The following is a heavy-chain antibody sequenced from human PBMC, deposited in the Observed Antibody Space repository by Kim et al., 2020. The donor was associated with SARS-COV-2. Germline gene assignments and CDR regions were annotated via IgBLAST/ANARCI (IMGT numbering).Heavy chain of an antibody. J-gene: IGHJ5*02. CDR2: INHSGST. D-gene: IGHD2-2*01. V-gene: IGHV4-34*01. CDR1: GGSFSGYY. Sequence: SETLSLTCAVYGGSFSGYYWSWIRQPPGKGLEWIGEINHSGSTNYNLSLKSRVTISVDTSKNQFSLKLSSVTAADTAVYYCARGRVVVVVPAARWFDPWCQGTLVTVSS. CDR3: ARGRVVVVVPAARWFDP.